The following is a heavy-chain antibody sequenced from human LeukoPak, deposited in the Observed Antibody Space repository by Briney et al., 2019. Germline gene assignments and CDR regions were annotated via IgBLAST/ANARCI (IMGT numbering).Heavy chain of an antibody. CDR3: ARIETQQWLIYYYYYYMDV. CDR2: ISSSSSTI. D-gene: IGHD6-19*01. Sequence: PGGSLRLSCAASGFTFSSYSMNWVRQAPGKGLEWVSYISSSSSTIYYADSMKGRFTISRDNAKNSLYLQMNSLRAEDTAVYYCARIETQQWLIYYYYYYMDVWGKGTTVTVSS. V-gene: IGHV3-48*01. CDR1: GFTFSSYS. J-gene: IGHJ6*03.